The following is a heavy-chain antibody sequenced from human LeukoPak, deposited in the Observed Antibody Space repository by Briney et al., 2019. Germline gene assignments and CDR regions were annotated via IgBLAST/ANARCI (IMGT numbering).Heavy chain of an antibody. CDR2: IHRDGRT. V-gene: IGHV4-4*02. CDR1: GVSISSSEW. Sequence: PSETLSLTCAVSGVSISSSEWWIWVRQPPGQGLEWIGEIHRDGRTRYNPSLKSRVTMSMDYSKNQFSLSVTSVTAADTAIYYCGKTDIYFCPIDYWGPGSLGT. CDR3: GKTDIYFCPIDY. D-gene: IGHD3-3*01. J-gene: IGHJ4*02.